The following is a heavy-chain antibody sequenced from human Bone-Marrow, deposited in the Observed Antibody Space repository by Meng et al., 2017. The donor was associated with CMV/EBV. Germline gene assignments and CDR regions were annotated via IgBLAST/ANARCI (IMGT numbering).Heavy chain of an antibody. CDR2: IYYSGST. V-gene: IGHV4-59*08. CDR3: ARAVIFDFWSGYPDGMDV. CDR1: GGSISSYY. D-gene: IGHD3-3*01. Sequence: SETLSLTCTVSGGSISSYYWSWIRQPPGKGLEWIGYIYYSGSTNYNPSLKSRVTISVDTSKNQFSLKLSSVTAADTAVYYCARAVIFDFWSGYPDGMDVWGQGTTVTVSS. J-gene: IGHJ6*02.